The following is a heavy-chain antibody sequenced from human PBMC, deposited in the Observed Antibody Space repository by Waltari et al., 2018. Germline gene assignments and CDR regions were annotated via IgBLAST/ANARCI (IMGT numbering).Heavy chain of an antibody. D-gene: IGHD3-3*01. J-gene: IGHJ6*02. CDR3: ARGGTGRITIFGVVIPLYYYGMDV. Sequence: EVQLVESGGGLVQPGGSLRLSCAASGFTFSSYSMNWVRQAPGKGLEWVSYISSSSSTIYDAESVKGRFTISRDNAKNSLYLQMNSLRAEDTAVYYCARGGTGRITIFGVVIPLYYYGMDVWGQGTTVTVSS. CDR1: GFTFSSYS. V-gene: IGHV3-48*01. CDR2: ISSSSSTI.